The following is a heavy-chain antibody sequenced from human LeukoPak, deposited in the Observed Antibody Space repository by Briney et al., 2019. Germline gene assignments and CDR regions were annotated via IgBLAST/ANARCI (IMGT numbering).Heavy chain of an antibody. V-gene: IGHV3-23*01. J-gene: IGHJ1*01. D-gene: IGHD3-22*01. CDR2: ISGSGGST. Sequence: PGGSLRLSCAASGCTFSSYAMSWVRQAPGKGLEWVSAISGSGGSTYYADSVKGRFTISRDNAKNTVSLQMNSLRAEDTGVYYCARAPSEIGGYYPEYFRHWGQGTLVTVSS. CDR3: ARAPSEIGGYYPEYFRH. CDR1: GCTFSSYA.